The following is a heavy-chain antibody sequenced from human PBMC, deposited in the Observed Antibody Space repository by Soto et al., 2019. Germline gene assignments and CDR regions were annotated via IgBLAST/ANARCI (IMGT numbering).Heavy chain of an antibody. CDR2: ISSSSSYI. D-gene: IGHD2-15*01. J-gene: IGHJ4*02. CDR1: GFTFSSYS. Sequence: EVQLVESGGGLVKPGGSLRLSCAASGFTFSSYSMNWVRQAPGKGLEWVSSISSSSSYIYYADSVKGRFTISRDNAKNSLYLQMNSLRAEDTAVYYCARVERTGYCSGGSCYHYYFDYWGQGTLVTVSS. V-gene: IGHV3-21*01. CDR3: ARVERTGYCSGGSCYHYYFDY.